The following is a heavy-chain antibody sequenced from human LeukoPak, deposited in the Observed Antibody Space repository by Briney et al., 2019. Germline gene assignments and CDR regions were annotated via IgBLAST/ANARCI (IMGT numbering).Heavy chain of an antibody. CDR2: IIPIFGIA. CDR3: AAGVDVLVPDGGWFDP. Sequence: SVKVSCKASGGTFSSYAISWVRQAPGQGLEWMGRIIPIFGIANYAQKFQGRVTFTADKSTSTADMELSSLRSEDTAVYYCAAGVDVLVPDGGWFDPWGQGTLVTVSS. CDR1: GGTFSSYA. V-gene: IGHV1-69*04. D-gene: IGHD2-2*01. J-gene: IGHJ5*02.